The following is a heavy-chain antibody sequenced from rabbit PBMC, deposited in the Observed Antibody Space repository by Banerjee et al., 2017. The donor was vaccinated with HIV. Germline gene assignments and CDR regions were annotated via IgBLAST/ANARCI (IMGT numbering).Heavy chain of an antibody. J-gene: IGHJ6*01. CDR3: ARSGVSWVMDL. CDR1: GFSFSSGYY. Sequence: QEQLEESGGDLVKPEGSLTLTCTASGFSFSSGYYMCWVRQAPGKGLECIGCIYAGSTGSTYYASWAKGRFTISKTSSTTVTLQMASLTAADTATYFCARSGVSWVMDLWGQGTLVTVS. V-gene: IGHV1S45*01. D-gene: IGHD1-1*01. CDR2: IYAGSTGST.